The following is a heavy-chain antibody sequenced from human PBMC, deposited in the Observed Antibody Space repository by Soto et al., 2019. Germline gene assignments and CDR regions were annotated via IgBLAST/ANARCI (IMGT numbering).Heavy chain of an antibody. V-gene: IGHV1-69*08. CDR2: IIPILGET. D-gene: IGHD3-16*01. CDR3: ARGLGGRMDD. J-gene: IGHJ6*02. Sequence: QVQLVQSGAEVKKPGSSVRVSCKASGTIFSSYTISWVRQAPGQGLEWMGRIIPILGETNSAQKFQGRVTLTEEKSRNTAYMELNSLRLEDTAVYYCARGLGGRMDDWGQGTTVTVSS. CDR1: GTIFSSYT.